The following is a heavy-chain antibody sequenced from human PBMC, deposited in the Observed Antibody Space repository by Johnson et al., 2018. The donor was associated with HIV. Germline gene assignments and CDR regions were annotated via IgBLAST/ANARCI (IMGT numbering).Heavy chain of an antibody. Sequence: QVQLVESGGGLVQPGRSLRLSCTASGLSFGDYAMSWVRQAPGKGLEWVTVISYDGSNKYYADSVKGRFTISRDNSKNTLYLQMNSLRAEDTAVYYCAREGALLLWFGASPFDIWGQGTMVTVSS. CDR2: ISYDGSNK. CDR1: GLSFGDYA. CDR3: AREGALLLWFGASPFDI. J-gene: IGHJ3*02. V-gene: IGHV3-30-3*01. D-gene: IGHD3-10*01.